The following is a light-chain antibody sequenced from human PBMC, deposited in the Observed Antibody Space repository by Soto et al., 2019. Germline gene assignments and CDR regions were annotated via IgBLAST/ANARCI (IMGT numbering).Light chain of an antibody. CDR1: QSVSSN. Sequence: EIVMTQSPATLSVSPGERATLSCRASQSVSSNLAWYQQKPGQAPRLLIYRASTRATGIPARFSGSGSGTEFTLTISSLQSEDFALYYCQHYNNWPPWTFGQGTKVEIK. J-gene: IGKJ1*01. CDR2: RAS. V-gene: IGKV3-15*01. CDR3: QHYNNWPPWT.